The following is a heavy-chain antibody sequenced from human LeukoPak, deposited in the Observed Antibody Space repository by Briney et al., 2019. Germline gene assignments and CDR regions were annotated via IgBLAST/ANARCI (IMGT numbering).Heavy chain of an antibody. CDR1: GFTFDDYA. Sequence: GGSLRLSCAASGFTFDDYAMHWVRQAPGKSLEWVSGISWNSGSIGYADSVKGRFTISRDNAKNSLYLQMNSLRAEDTALYYCAKAYGSGTYTPIDYWGQGTLVTVSS. CDR2: ISWNSGSI. D-gene: IGHD3-10*01. V-gene: IGHV3-9*01. J-gene: IGHJ4*02. CDR3: AKAYGSGTYTPIDY.